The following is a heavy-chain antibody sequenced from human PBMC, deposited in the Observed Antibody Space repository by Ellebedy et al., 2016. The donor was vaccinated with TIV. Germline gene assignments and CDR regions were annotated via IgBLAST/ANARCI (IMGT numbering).Heavy chain of an antibody. J-gene: IGHJ4*02. CDR1: GFTFSTYW. CDR3: SSHVDTSMTH. V-gene: IGHV3-7*01. Sequence: GGSLRLSXAASGFTFSTYWMSWVRQAPGKGLEWVASIKQDGSEKHYVDSVKGRFTISRDNAKSSLYLQMNSLRLEDTALYYCSSHVDTSMTHWGQGTLVTVSS. D-gene: IGHD5-18*01. CDR2: IKQDGSEK.